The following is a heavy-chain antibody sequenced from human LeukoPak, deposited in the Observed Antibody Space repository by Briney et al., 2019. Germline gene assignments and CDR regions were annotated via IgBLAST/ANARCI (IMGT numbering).Heavy chain of an antibody. V-gene: IGHV4-31*03. CDR1: GGSRGRGCYS. CDR2: IYYTGTT. D-gene: IGHD1-1*01. CDR3: ARVPTPYDPTGLLDP. Sequence: PSQTLSLTCTVSGGSRGRGCYSWSWVRQSPGKGLEWIGYIYYTGTTNYNPSLKSRVTMSVDTSKNQFSLNLSSVTAADTAVYYCARVPTPYDPTGLLDPWGQGALVTVSS. J-gene: IGHJ5*02.